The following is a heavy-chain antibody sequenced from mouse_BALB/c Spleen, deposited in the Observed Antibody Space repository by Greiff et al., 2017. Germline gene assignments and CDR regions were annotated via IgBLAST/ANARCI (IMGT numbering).Heavy chain of an antibody. CDR1: GFTFSSYA. CDR3: ARGGDDYVSSDY. D-gene: IGHD2-4*01. J-gene: IGHJ2*01. Sequence: EVQLVESGGGLVKPGGSLKLSCAASGFTFSSYAMSWVRQTPVKSLEWVACISSGGSTYYPDSVKGRFTISRDNARNIMYLQMSSLRSEDTAMYYWARGGDDYVSSDYWGKGTTRTVSS. V-gene: IGHV5-6-5*01. CDR2: ISSGGST.